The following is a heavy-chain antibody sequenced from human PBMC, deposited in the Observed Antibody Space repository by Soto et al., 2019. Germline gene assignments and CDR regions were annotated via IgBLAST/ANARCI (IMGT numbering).Heavy chain of an antibody. J-gene: IGHJ4*02. CDR1: GYTFTSYD. D-gene: IGHD3-3*01. CDR2: MNPNSGNT. CDR3: ARGVLDFWSGYLVESSHFDY. Sequence: ASVKVSCKASGYTFTSYDSNWVRQATGEGLEWMGWMNPNSGNTGYAQKFQGRVTMTRNTSISTAYMELSSLRSEDTAVYYCARGVLDFWSGYLVESSHFDYWGQGPLVTVSS. V-gene: IGHV1-8*01.